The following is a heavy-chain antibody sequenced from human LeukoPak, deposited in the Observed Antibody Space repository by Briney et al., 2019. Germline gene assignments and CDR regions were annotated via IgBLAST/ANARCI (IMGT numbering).Heavy chain of an antibody. CDR1: GFTFSSYA. V-gene: IGHV3-23*01. CDR2: IGGSGDIT. D-gene: IGHD4-23*01. CDR3: AKATENSDAFDI. J-gene: IGHJ3*02. Sequence: GGSLRLSCAASGFTFSSYALSWVRQAPGKGLEWVSTIGGSGDITYYADSVKGRFTISRDNSKNTLYLQMISLRAEDTAVYYCAKATENSDAFDIWGQGTLVTVSS.